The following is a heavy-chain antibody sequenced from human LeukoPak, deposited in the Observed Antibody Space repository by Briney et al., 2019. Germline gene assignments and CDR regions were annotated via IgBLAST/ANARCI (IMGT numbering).Heavy chain of an antibody. CDR1: GFTFSSYG. CDR2: ISSSSSYI. CDR3: ARENCSGGSCYLDY. D-gene: IGHD2-15*01. J-gene: IGHJ4*02. V-gene: IGHV3-21*01. Sequence: GRSLRLSCAASGFTFSSYGMHWVRQAPGKGLEWVSSISSSSSYIYYADSVKGRFTISRDNAKNSLYLQMNSLRAEDTAVYYCARENCSGGSCYLDYWGQGTLVTVSS.